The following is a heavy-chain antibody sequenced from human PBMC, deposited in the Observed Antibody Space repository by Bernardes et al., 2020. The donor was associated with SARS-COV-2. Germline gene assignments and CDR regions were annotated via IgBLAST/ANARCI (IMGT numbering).Heavy chain of an antibody. CDR3: ARTRTTISTTGIPVDY. D-gene: IGHD2-21*02. CDR1: GDTGTGYG. J-gene: IGHJ4*02. Sequence: KAAGDTGTGYGIHWVRQAPGQRLEWMGWINPNTGGTNYIQKFQGRVTMTRDTSITTAYMELSRLGSDDTAIYYCARTRTTISTTGIPVDYWGQGTLVTVSS. V-gene: IGHV1-2*02. CDR2: INPNTGGT.